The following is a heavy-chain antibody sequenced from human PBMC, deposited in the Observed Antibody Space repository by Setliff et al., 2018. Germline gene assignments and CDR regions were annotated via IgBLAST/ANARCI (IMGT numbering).Heavy chain of an antibody. J-gene: IGHJ5*02. CDR2: IKSKTDGGTT. CDR1: GFTFSNDW. D-gene: IGHD3-10*01. V-gene: IGHV3-15*01. CDR3: VKLVPQAISSDP. Sequence: AGGSLRLSCAASGFTFSNDWMSWVRQAPGKGLEWIGHIKSKTDGGTTDYAAPVKGRFTISRDDSKNTLYLQMNSPKTEDTAVYYCVKLVPQAISSDPWGQGTLV.